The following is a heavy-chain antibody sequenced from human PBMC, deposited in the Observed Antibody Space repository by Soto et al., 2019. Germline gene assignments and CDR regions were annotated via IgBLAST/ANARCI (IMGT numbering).Heavy chain of an antibody. D-gene: IGHD2-2*01. CDR3: ARDLGLGYCSSTSCLHFRFDP. V-gene: IGHV1-69*13. CDR1: GGTFSSYA. CDR2: IIPIFGTA. J-gene: IGHJ5*02. Sequence: SVKVSCKASGGTFSSYAISWVRQAPGQGLEWMGGIIPIFGTANYAQKFQGRVTITADESTSTAYMELSSLRSEDTAVYYCARDLGLGYCSSTSCLHFRFDPWGQGTLVTVSS.